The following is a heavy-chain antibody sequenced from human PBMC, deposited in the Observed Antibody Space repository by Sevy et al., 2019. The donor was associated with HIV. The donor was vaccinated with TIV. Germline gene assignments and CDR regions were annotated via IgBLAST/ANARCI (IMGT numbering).Heavy chain of an antibody. J-gene: IGHJ4*02. CDR2: ITRNSYEAYGGTT. Sequence: GGSLRLSCTTSGFTVDEYAMNWFRQPPGKGLEWVAFITRNSYEAYGGTTDYAASVKGRFIISRDDSKSIAYLQMNSLKTEDTAVYYCTRGLATADTPEYYFDYWGQGILVTVSS. CDR1: GFTVDEYA. V-gene: IGHV3-49*03. D-gene: IGHD5-12*01. CDR3: TRGLATADTPEYYFDY.